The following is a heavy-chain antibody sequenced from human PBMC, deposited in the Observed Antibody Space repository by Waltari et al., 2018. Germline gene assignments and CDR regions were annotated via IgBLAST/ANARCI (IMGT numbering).Heavy chain of an antibody. Sequence: QVQLQQWGAGLLKPSETLSLTCAVYGGSFSGYYWSWIRQPPGKGLEWIGEINHSGSTNYNPSLKSRVTISVDTSKNQFSLKLSSVTAADTAVYYCARISLRTHYYYYYGMDVWGQGTTVTVSS. CDR1: GGSFSGYY. J-gene: IGHJ6*02. D-gene: IGHD3-16*01. CDR3: ARISLRTHYYYYYGMDV. V-gene: IGHV4-34*01. CDR2: INHSGST.